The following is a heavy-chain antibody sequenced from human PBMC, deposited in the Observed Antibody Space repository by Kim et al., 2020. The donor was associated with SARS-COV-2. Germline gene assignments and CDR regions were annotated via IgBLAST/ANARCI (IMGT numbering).Heavy chain of an antibody. CDR2: VSAWNGHT. J-gene: IGHJ2*01. V-gene: IGHV1-18*04. D-gene: IGHD1-26*01. Sequence: ASVKVSCRTSGDTFTKFGITWVRKAPGQGLEWLGWVSAWNGHTKFAQNIQARITMTTDTATSTAYMELISPRSDDTAIYYCATTVGSYFAPYYFQFWGR. CDR1: GDTFTKFG. CDR3: ATTVGSYFAPYYFQF.